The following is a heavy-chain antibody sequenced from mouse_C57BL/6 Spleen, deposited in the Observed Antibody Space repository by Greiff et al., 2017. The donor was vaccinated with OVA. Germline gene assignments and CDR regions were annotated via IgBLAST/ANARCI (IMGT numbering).Heavy chain of an antibody. J-gene: IGHJ2*01. CDR3: ARVYGSSYAPYYFDY. Sequence: EVQLQQSGPELVKPGASVKISCKASGYTFTDYYMNWVKQSHGKSLEWIGDINPNNGGTSYNQKFKGKATLTVDKSSSTAYMELRSLTSEDSAVYYCARVYGSSYAPYYFDYWGQGTTLTVSS. CDR1: GYTFTDYY. V-gene: IGHV1-26*01. D-gene: IGHD1-1*01. CDR2: INPNNGGT.